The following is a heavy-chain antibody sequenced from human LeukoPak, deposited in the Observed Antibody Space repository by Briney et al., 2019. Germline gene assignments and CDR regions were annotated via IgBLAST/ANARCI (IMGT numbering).Heavy chain of an antibody. D-gene: IGHD3-10*01. CDR1: GFTISDHY. V-gene: IGHV3-11*01. CDR2: ITSGGGMI. Sequence: GGSLRLSCAASGFTISDHYMTWIRQAPGKGLEWLPHITSGGGMIYYAESVKGRFTISRDNAKNSLSLQMTGLRAQDTAMYFCARFQLLRFGDLLNYDFGLDVWGLGTTVTVSS. CDR3: ARFQLLRFGDLLNYDFGLDV. J-gene: IGHJ6*02.